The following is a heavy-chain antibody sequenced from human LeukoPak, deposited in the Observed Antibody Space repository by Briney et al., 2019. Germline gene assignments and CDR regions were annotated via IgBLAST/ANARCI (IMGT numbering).Heavy chain of an antibody. CDR1: GGSVSRSPYY. CDR2: IYYSGST. CDR3: ARVYCSSTSCFNRKLGKRIGWFDP. J-gene: IGHJ5*02. V-gene: IGHV4-39*07. Sequence: PSETLSLTCTVSGGSVSRSPYYWGWIRQPPGKGLEWIGNIYYSGSTYYNPSLKSRVTISVDTSKYQFSLKLSSVTAADTAVYYCARVYCSSTSCFNRKLGKRIGWFDPWGQGTLVTVSS. D-gene: IGHD2-2*01.